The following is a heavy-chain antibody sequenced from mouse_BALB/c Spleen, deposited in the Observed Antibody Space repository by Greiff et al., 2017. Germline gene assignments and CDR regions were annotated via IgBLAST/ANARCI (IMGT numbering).Heavy chain of an antibody. CDR2: IWSGGST. V-gene: IGHV2-2*02. Sequence: QVQLQQSGPGLVQPSQSLSITCTVSGFSLTSYGVHWVRQSPGKGLEWLGVIWSGGSTDYNAAFISRLSISKDNSKSQVFFKMNSLQANDTAIYYCARRGGLRRGYAMDYWGQGTSVTVSS. CDR1: GFSLTSYG. J-gene: IGHJ4*01. D-gene: IGHD2-4*01. CDR3: ARRGGLRRGYAMDY.